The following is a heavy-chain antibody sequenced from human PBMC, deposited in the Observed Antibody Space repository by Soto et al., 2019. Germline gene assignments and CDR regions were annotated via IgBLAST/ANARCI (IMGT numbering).Heavy chain of an antibody. Sequence: GGSLRLSCAASGFTFSTYGLSWVRQAPGKGLEWVSSISGGDITYNEDSVKGRFTISRDSSKNTLYLQMSSLRAEDTAIYYCAKYAASTWSLFDFWGQGTLVTVSS. V-gene: IGHV3-23*01. CDR1: GFTFSTYG. D-gene: IGHD6-13*01. J-gene: IGHJ4*02. CDR3: AKYAASTWSLFDF. CDR2: ISGGDIT.